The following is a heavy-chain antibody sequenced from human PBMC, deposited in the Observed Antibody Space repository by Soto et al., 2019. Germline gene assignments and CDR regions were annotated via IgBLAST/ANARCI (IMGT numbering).Heavy chain of an antibody. J-gene: IGHJ5*01. CDR3: AKDQEIVVSNWFDS. D-gene: IGHD3-22*01. Sequence: GGSLRLSCAASGFTFSSYGMHWVRQAPGKGLEWVAVISYDGSNKYYADSVKGRFTISRDNSKNTLYLQMNSLRAEDTAVYYCAKDQEIVVSNWFDSWGQGTLVTVS. V-gene: IGHV3-30*18. CDR1: GFTFSSYG. CDR2: ISYDGSNK.